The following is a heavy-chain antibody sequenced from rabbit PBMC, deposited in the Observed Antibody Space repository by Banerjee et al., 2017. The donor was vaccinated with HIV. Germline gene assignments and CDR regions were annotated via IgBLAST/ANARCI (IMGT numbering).Heavy chain of an antibody. D-gene: IGHD6-1*01. CDR1: GFSFSGYYY. Sequence: QEQLVESGGGLVQPEGSLTLTCTASGFSFSGYYYMCWVRQAPGKGLELIACIYISGGSTYYASWVNGRFTLSKTSSTTVTLQMTSLTAADTATYFCARGASYANYGFALWGPGTLVTVS. J-gene: IGHJ6*01. V-gene: IGHV1S45*01. CDR3: ARGASYANYGFAL. CDR2: IYISGGST.